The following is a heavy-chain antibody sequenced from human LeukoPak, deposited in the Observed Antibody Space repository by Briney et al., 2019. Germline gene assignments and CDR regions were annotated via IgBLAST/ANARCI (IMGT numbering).Heavy chain of an antibody. CDR1: GFTFSSYA. J-gene: IGHJ4*02. CDR2: IGTAGDT. Sequence: PGGSLRLSCAASGFTFSSYAMCWVRQAPGKGLEWVSAIGTAGDTYYTGSVKGRFTISRENAKNSLYLQMNSLRAGDTAVYYCARVAKERVGGVYYFDYWGQGTLVTVSS. CDR3: ARVAKERVGGVYYFDY. D-gene: IGHD1-1*01. V-gene: IGHV3-13*01.